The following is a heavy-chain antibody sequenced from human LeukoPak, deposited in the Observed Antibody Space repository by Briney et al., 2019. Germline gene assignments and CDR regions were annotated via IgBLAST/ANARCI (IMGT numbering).Heavy chain of an antibody. D-gene: IGHD2-15*01. J-gene: IGHJ4*02. V-gene: IGHV3-30*18. Sequence: PGRSLRLSYAASGFTFSSYGMHWVRQAPGKGLEWVAVISYDGSNKYYADSVKGRFTISRDNSKNTLYLQMNSLRAEDTAVYYCAKDHSSSGENYCFDYWGQGTLVTVSS. CDR2: ISYDGSNK. CDR1: GFTFSSYG. CDR3: AKDHSSSGENYCFDY.